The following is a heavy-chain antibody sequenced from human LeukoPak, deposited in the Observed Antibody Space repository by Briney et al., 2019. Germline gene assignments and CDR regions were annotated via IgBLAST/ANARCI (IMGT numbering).Heavy chain of an antibody. CDR1: GGSMTAGDYY. D-gene: IGHD6-19*01. Sequence: SETLSLTCTVSGGSMTAGDYYWGWVRQPPGTGLQWIATSYQGASLKSRVTISLDTSKNQFSLRLTSVTAEDTAVYYCATDGSSAWYEDYWGQGTLVIVSS. J-gene: IGHJ4*02. V-gene: IGHV4-39*07. CDR2: TS. CDR3: ATDGSSAWYEDY.